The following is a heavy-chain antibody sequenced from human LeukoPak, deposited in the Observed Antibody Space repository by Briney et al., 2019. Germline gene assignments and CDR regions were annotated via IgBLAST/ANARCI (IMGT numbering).Heavy chain of an antibody. Sequence: GGSLRLSCAASGFTFSNTGMNWVRQAPGKGLEWVSTISGDGGDTYYADSVKGRFTISRDNSKNTLYLQMNSLRAEDTAVYYCARVIGTASVWDYWGQGTLVTVSS. CDR2: ISGDGGDT. J-gene: IGHJ4*02. CDR3: ARVIGTASVWDY. CDR1: GFTFSNTG. V-gene: IGHV3-23*01. D-gene: IGHD5-18*01.